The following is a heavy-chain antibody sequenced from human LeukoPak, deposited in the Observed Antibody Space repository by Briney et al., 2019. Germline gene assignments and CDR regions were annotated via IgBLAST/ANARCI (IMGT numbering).Heavy chain of an antibody. CDR1: GGSISRSY. D-gene: IGHD6-19*01. J-gene: IGHJ4*02. Sequence: RASETLSLTCTVSGGSISRSYWSWIRQPPGKGLEWIRYIYYSGITNYNPSLKSRVTISVDTSKNQFSLKLSSVTAADTAVYYCARGGYRSGWYVFDYWGQGTLVTVSS. V-gene: IGHV4-59*01. CDR2: IYYSGIT. CDR3: ARGGYRSGWYVFDY.